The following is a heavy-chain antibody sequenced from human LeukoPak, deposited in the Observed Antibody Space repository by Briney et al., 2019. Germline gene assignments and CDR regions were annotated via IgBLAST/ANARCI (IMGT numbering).Heavy chain of an antibody. V-gene: IGHV4-59*01. CDR2: INYSGIT. CDR3: ARGLWFAVPGAFDI. D-gene: IGHD3-10*01. CDR1: GDSNSTYY. Sequence: SETLSLTCTVSGDSNSTYYWSWIRQPPGKRLEGIGYINYSGITNYNPSLKSRVTISVDTSKHQFSLKLHAVTAVYAAVYYCARGLWFAVPGAFDIWGRGTMVTVSS. J-gene: IGHJ3*02.